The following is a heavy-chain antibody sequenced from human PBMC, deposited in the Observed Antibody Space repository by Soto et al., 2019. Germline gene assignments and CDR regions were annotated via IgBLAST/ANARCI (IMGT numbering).Heavy chain of an antibody. J-gene: IGHJ3*02. CDR3: AREIAGGDYAEDAFDI. D-gene: IGHD4-17*01. V-gene: IGHV3-64*01. CDR1: GFTFSSYA. Sequence: GGSLRLSCAASGFTFSSYAMHWVRQAPGKGLEYVSAISSNGGSTYYANSVKGRFTISRDNSKNTLYLQMGSLRAEDMAVYYYAREIAGGDYAEDAFDIWGQGTMVTVSS. CDR2: ISSNGGST.